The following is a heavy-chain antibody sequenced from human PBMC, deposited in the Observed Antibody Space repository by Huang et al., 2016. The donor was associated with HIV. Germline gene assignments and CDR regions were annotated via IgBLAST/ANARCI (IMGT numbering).Heavy chain of an antibody. CDR1: GGSFSGYY. V-gene: IGHV4-34*01. CDR3: ARGQGGYYYYRDV. CDR2: SNHSGST. J-gene: IGHJ6*03. Sequence: QVQLQQWGEGLLRPSETLSLTCAVDGGSFSGYYGTWIRQPPGKGLEWNGESNHSGSTNYTPALKIRVTISVDTSMNQFSRTLTSVTAADTAVYYCARGQGGYYYYRDVCGKGTTVTVSS.